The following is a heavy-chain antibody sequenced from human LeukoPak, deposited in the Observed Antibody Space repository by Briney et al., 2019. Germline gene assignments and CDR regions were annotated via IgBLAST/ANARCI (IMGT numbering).Heavy chain of an antibody. D-gene: IGHD3-22*01. CDR3: ARDDDSSGYFDY. Sequence: ASVTVSCKASGYTFTGYYMHWVRQAPGQGLEWMGWINPNSGGTNYAQKFQGRVTMTRDTSTSTAYMELRSLRSDDTAVYYCARDDDSSGYFDYWGQGTLVTVSS. V-gene: IGHV1-2*02. CDR1: GYTFTGYY. CDR2: INPNSGGT. J-gene: IGHJ4*02.